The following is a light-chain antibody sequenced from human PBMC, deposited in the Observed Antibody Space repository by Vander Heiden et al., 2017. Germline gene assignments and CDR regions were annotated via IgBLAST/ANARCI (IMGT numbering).Light chain of an antibody. CDR2: RNN. CDR1: SSNIGSNY. Sequence: QSVLTQPPSASATPRQRVTISCSGSSSNIGSNYVYWYQQLPGTAPKLLIYRNNQRPSGVPDRFSGSKSGTSASLAISGLRSEDEADYYCAAWDDSLSGHVVFGGGTKLTVL. J-gene: IGLJ2*01. CDR3: AAWDDSLSGHVV. V-gene: IGLV1-47*01.